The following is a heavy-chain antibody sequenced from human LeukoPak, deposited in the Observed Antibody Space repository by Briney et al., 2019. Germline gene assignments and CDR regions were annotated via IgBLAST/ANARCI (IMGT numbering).Heavy chain of an antibody. J-gene: IGHJ4*02. CDR1: GGTFSSYA. Sequence: SVKVSCKASGGTFSSYAISWVRQAPGQGLEWMGGIIPIFGTANYAQKFQGRVTITADESTSTAYTELSSLRSEDTAVYYCARARYRSSTSRYHGLFDYFDYWGQGTLVTVSS. CDR3: ARARYRSSTSRYHGLFDYFDY. D-gene: IGHD2-2*01. V-gene: IGHV1-69*13. CDR2: IIPIFGTA.